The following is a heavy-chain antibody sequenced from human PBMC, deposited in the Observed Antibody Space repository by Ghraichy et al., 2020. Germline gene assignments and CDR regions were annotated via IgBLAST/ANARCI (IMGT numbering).Heavy chain of an antibody. J-gene: IGHJ4*02. CDR3: ARAYSSGWEFTYPNDY. CDR2: INPSGGST. V-gene: IGHV1-46*01. D-gene: IGHD6-19*01. CDR1: GYTFTSYY. Sequence: ASVKVSCKASGYTFTSYYMHWVRQAPGQGLEWMGIINPSGGSTSYTQKFQGRVTMTRDTSTSTVYMELSSLRSEDTAVYYCARAYSSGWEFTYPNDYWGQGTLVTVSS.